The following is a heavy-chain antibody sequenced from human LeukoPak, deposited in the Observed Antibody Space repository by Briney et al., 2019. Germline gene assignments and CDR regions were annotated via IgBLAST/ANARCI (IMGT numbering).Heavy chain of an antibody. Sequence: GGSLRLSCAASGFTFSSYGMHWVRQAPGKGLEWVAVIWYDGSNKYYADSVKGRFTISRDNSKNTLYLQMNSLRAEDTAVYYCAKDLATVTIIYYFDYWGQGTLVTVSS. V-gene: IGHV3-33*06. J-gene: IGHJ4*02. CDR2: IWYDGSNK. D-gene: IGHD4-17*01. CDR1: GFTFSSYG. CDR3: AKDLATVTIIYYFDY.